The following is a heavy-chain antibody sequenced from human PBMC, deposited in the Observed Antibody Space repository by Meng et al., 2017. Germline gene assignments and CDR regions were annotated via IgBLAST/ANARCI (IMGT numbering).Heavy chain of an antibody. CDR3: ARDPISERPDY. Sequence: SETLSLTCAVYGGSFSGYYWSWIRQPPGKGLEWIGEINHSGSTNYNPSLKSRVTVSVDTSKNQFSLKLDSVTAADTAVYYCARDPISERPDYWGQGALVTGYS. CDR2: INHSGST. V-gene: IGHV4-34*01. CDR1: GGSFSGYY. J-gene: IGHJ4*02. D-gene: IGHD1-1*01.